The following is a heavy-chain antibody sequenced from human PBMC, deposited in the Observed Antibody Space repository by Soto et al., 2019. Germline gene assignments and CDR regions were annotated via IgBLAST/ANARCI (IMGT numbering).Heavy chain of an antibody. CDR2: MNPNSGNT. J-gene: IGHJ6*01. CDR3: ARVGSTSSWYVPWPNYYYYGMDV. CDR1: GYTFTSYD. V-gene: IGHV1-8*01. D-gene: IGHD6-13*01. Sequence: QVQLVQSGAEVKKPGASVKVSCKASGYTFTSYDINWVRQATGQGLEWMGWMNPNSGNTGYAQKCQVXVTMTRNTSISTAYMELSSLRSEDTAVYYCARVGSTSSWYVPWPNYYYYGMDVW.